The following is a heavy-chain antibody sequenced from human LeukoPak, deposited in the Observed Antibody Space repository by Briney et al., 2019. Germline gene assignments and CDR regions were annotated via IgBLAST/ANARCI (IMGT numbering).Heavy chain of an antibody. J-gene: IGHJ1*01. D-gene: IGHD4-17*01. CDR1: GYIFTTYA. V-gene: IGHV1-3*01. CDR3: ATTVSTSTYRYFQH. Sequence: AAVTVSFTASGYIFTTYAMYWVCQAPGQRLEWMGWINVVNGNTKYSQKFQGRVTITKDTSAIKAYMERSSVRAEDTSVYDCATTVSTSTYRYFQHWGQGTLVTVSS. CDR2: INVVNGNT.